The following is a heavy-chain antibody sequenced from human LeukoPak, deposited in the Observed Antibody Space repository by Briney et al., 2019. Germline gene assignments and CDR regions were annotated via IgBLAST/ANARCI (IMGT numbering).Heavy chain of an antibody. CDR1: GGSISSGGYS. J-gene: IGHJ6*02. CDR2: IYHSGST. CDR3: ASSTSCYYGMDV. Sequence: IPSQTLSLTCAVSGGSISSGGYSWSWIRQPPGKGLEWIGYIYHSGSTYYNPSLKSRVTISVDRSKNQFSLKLSSVTAADTAVYYCASSTSCYYGMDVWGQGTTVTVSS. V-gene: IGHV4-30-2*01. D-gene: IGHD1-26*01.